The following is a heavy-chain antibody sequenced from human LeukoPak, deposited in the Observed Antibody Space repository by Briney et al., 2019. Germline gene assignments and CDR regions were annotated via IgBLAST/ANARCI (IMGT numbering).Heavy chain of an antibody. CDR2: MNPNCSGT. V-gene: IGHV1-2*02. J-gene: IGHJ4*02. Sequence: ASVKVSFKASGYTVTGYYMHWVRQAPGQGLELMGWMNPNCSGTNYAQKFLSRVTMTRDTSISTAYMQLRRLRSDDTAVYYCARAGSGWYYFDGWGEGSLVTVSS. CDR3: ARAGSGWYYFDG. CDR1: GYTVTGYY. D-gene: IGHD6-19*01.